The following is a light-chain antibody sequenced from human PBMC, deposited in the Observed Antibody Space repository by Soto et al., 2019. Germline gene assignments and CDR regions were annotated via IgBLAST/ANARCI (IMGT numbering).Light chain of an antibody. CDR1: SSDVGSYNL. V-gene: IGLV2-23*03. J-gene: IGLJ1*01. CDR2: EGS. CDR3: CSYAGSRTF. Sequence: QSVLTQPASVSGSPGQSITISCTGTSSDVGSYNLVSWYQHHPGKAPKLMIYEGSKRPSGVSNRFSGSKSGNTASLTISALQAEDEADYYCCSYAGSRTFFGTGTKLTVL.